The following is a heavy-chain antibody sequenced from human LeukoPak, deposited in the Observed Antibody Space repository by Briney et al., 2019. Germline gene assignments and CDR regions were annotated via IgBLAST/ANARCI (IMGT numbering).Heavy chain of an antibody. D-gene: IGHD1/OR15-1a*01. CDR1: GFTFSIYW. Sequence: GGSLRLSCTASGFTFSIYWMSWVRQAPGKGLEWVANINQGGGETYYVDSVKGRFTISRDNAKDSLYLQMNSLRAEDTAVYYCARAAETGTVDYWGLGTLVTVSS. J-gene: IGHJ4*02. CDR3: ARAAETGTVDY. V-gene: IGHV3-7*01. CDR2: INQGGGET.